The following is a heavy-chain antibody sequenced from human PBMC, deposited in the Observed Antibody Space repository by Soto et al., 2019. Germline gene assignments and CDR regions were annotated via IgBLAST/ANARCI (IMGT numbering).Heavy chain of an antibody. CDR1: GGSISSGDYY. Sequence: QVQLQESGPGLVKPSQTLSLTCTVSGGSISSGDYYWSWIRQPPGKGLEWIGYIYHSGSTYYNPSLKSRVTISVDTSTNQLSLKLSSVTAADTAVYYCARERPDGARLDPWGQGTLVTVSS. CDR2: IYHSGST. J-gene: IGHJ5*02. D-gene: IGHD6-6*01. CDR3: ARERPDGARLDP. V-gene: IGHV4-30-4*01.